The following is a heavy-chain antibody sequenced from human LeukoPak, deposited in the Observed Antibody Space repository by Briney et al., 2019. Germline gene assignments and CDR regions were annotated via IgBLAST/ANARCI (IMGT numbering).Heavy chain of an antibody. V-gene: IGHV3-48*01. Sequence: PGGSLRLSCAAPGFTFSSYSMSCVRQAPGKGQWCGSYISSSSSTIYYADSVKGRFTISRDNAKNSLYLQMNSLRAEDTAVYYCARDFGERRVPNAFDIWGQGTMVTVSS. CDR1: GFTFSSYS. D-gene: IGHD3-10*01. J-gene: IGHJ3*02. CDR2: ISSSSSTI. CDR3: ARDFGERRVPNAFDI.